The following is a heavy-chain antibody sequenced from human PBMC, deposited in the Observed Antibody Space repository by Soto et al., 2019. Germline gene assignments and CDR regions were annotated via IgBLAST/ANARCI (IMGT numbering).Heavy chain of an antibody. J-gene: IGHJ4*02. V-gene: IGHV3-21*06. CDR1: GFTFSTYA. CDR3: ARESEDLTSNFDY. Sequence: PGGSLRLSCAASGFTFSTYATNWVRQAPGKGLEWVSSISSTTNYIYYGDSMKGRFTISRDNAKNSLYLEMNSLRAEDTAVYYCARESEDLTSNFDYWGQGTLVTVSS. CDR2: ISSTTNYI.